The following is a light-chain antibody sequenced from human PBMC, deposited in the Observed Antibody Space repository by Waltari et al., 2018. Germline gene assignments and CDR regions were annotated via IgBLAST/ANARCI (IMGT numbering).Light chain of an antibody. CDR3: QQRSNWPPGYT. J-gene: IGKJ2*01. CDR2: DAS. CDR1: QSVSSS. V-gene: IGKV3-11*01. Sequence: EIVLTQSPATLSLSPGERATLSCRASQSVSSSLAWYQQNPGQAPRLLIYDASNRATGIPARFSGSGSGTDFTLTISSLEPEDFAVYYCQQRSNWPPGYTFGQGTKLEIK.